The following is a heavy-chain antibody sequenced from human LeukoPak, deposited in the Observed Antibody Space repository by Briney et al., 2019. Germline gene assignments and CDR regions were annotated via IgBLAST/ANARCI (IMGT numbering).Heavy chain of an antibody. J-gene: IGHJ6*03. Sequence: PSETLSLTCTVSGYSISTGYYWGWIRQPPGQGLEWIGSIYYSGSTYYNPSLKSRVAISIDTSKNQFSLKLSSVTAADTAIYYCAREGPVLVRSGSLKYYFYYYMDVWGKGTTVTVSS. CDR2: IYYSGST. CDR1: GYSISTGYY. CDR3: AREGPVLVRSGSLKYYFYYYMDV. D-gene: IGHD3-10*02. V-gene: IGHV4-38-2*02.